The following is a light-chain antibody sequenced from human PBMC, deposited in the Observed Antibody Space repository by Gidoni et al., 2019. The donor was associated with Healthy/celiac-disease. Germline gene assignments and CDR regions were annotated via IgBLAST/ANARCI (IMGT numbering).Light chain of an antibody. CDR2: AAS. CDR3: QQSYSTLT. CDR1: QSISSY. J-gene: IGKJ4*01. V-gene: IGKV1-39*01. Sequence: DIQMTQSPSSLSASVGDRVTITCRASQSISSYLNWYQQKPGKAPKLLIYAASSLQSGVPSMFSGSGSGTDFTLTISSLQPDYFATYYCQQSYSTLTFGGGTKVEIK.